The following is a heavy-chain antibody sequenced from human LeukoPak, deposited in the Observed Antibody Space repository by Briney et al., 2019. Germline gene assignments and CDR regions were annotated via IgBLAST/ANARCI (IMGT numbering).Heavy chain of an antibody. Sequence: GGSLRLSCAASGFSNSNDWMSWVRQAPGKGLEWVARVKSRSAGETTDYAAPVKGRFTISRDDSKNTLYLQMNSLRTEDTAVYYCTLIQGWGSGSYYRDFWGQGTLVTVSS. J-gene: IGHJ4*02. CDR1: GFSNSNDW. CDR2: VKSRSAGETT. CDR3: TLIQGWGSGSYYRDF. D-gene: IGHD3-10*01. V-gene: IGHV3-15*01.